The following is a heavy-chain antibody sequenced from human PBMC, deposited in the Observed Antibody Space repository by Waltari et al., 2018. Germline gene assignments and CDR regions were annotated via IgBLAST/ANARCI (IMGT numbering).Heavy chain of an antibody. V-gene: IGHV1-46*01. CDR2: INPSGGST. D-gene: IGHD2-2*01. Sequence: QVQLVQSGAEVKKPGASVKVSCKASGYTFTSYYMHWVRQAPGQGLEWMGIINPSGGSTSYAQKFQGRVTMTRDTATSTVYMELSSLRSEDTAVYYCARAYQGLVAFDIWGQGTMVTVSS. J-gene: IGHJ3*02. CDR1: GYTFTSYY. CDR3: ARAYQGLVAFDI.